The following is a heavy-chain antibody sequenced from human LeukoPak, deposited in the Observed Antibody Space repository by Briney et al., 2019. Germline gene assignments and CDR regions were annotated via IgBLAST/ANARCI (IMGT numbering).Heavy chain of an antibody. CDR1: GGSISSYY. V-gene: IGHV4-59*12. Sequence: PSETLSLTCTVSGGSISSYYWSWIRQPPGKGLEWIGYIYYSGSTNYNPSLKSRVTISVDTSKNQFSLKLSSVTAADTAVYYCARAKLYYYGSGSPRWFDPWGQGTLVTVSS. CDR2: IYYSGST. D-gene: IGHD3-10*01. CDR3: ARAKLYYYGSGSPRWFDP. J-gene: IGHJ5*02.